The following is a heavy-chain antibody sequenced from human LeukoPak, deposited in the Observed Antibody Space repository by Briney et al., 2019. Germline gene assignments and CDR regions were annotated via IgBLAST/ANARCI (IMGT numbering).Heavy chain of an antibody. CDR2: IYYSWSS. CDR3: ARDNGDYRSIYYYMDV. Sequence: SETLSLTCTVYGGSINSGGSYWSWLRQHPGKGLEWIGCIYYSWSSYYNPSLKSRVTLSLDTSKNQFSLKLSSVTAADTAVYYCARDNGDYRSIYYYMDVWGKGTTVTVFS. CDR1: GGSINSGGSY. V-gene: IGHV4-31*03. D-gene: IGHD4-11*01. J-gene: IGHJ6*03.